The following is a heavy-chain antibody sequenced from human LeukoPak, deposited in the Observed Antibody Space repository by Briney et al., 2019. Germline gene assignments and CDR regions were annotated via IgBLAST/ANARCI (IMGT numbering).Heavy chain of an antibody. V-gene: IGHV4-39*01. J-gene: IGHJ4*02. CDR3: ARRGVVPAAYPDY. CDR1: GGSISSSSYY. CDR2: IYYSGST. D-gene: IGHD2-2*01. Sequence: SETLSLTCTVSGGSISSSSYYWGWIRQPPGKGLEWIGSIYYSGSTYYNPSLKSRVTISVDTSKNQFSLKLISVTAADTAVYYCARRGVVPAAYPDYWGQGTLVTVSS.